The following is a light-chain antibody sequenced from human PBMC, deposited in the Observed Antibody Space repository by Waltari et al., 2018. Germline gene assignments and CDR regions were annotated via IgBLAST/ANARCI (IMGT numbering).Light chain of an antibody. V-gene: IGLV2-14*03. J-gene: IGLJ1*01. CDR3: DSKSSSSPHV. CDR2: DVS. Sequence: QSALTQPASVSGSPGQSITVSCTGTSSDIGTYNYVSWYQQHPGKAPKLMIYDVSSRPSGFSNRVPGSKSGNTASLTISGLQAEDEADYYCDSKSSSSPHVFGTGTKVTVL. CDR1: SSDIGTYNY.